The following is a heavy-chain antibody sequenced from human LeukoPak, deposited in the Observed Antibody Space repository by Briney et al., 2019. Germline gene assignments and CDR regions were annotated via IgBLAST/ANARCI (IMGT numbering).Heavy chain of an antibody. J-gene: IGHJ5*02. Sequence: GGSLRLSCAASGFTFTNSAMHWVRQAPGKGLEWVAVIWSDGSKTDYADSVKGRFTISRDNSKNTLYLQMNSLRVEDTAVYYCARGVAAAGNPHYFDPWGQGTLVTVSS. CDR2: IWSDGSKT. D-gene: IGHD6-13*01. CDR3: ARGVAAAGNPHYFDP. V-gene: IGHV3-33*01. CDR1: GFTFTNSA.